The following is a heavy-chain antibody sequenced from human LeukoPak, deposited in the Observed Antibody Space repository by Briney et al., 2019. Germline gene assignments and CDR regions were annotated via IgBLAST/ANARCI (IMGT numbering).Heavy chain of an antibody. CDR3: ARVRRDGCRDFDY. J-gene: IGHJ4*02. V-gene: IGHV4-39*07. Sequence: SETLSLTCDVYGASFTGYYWGWIRQPPGKGLEWIGSIYYSGSTYYNPSLKSRVTISVDTSKNQFSLKLSSVTAANTAVYYCARVRRDGCRDFDYWGQGTLVTVSS. CDR1: GASFTGYY. D-gene: IGHD5-24*01. CDR2: IYYSGST.